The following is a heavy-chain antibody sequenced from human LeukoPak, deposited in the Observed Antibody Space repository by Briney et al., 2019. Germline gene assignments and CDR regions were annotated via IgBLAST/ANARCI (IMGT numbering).Heavy chain of an antibody. CDR1: GFTFSSYD. V-gene: IGHV3-15*01. Sequence: GGSLRLSCAASGFTFSSYDMHWVRQAPGKGLEWVGRIKSKTDGGTTDYAAPVKGRFTISRDDSKNTLYLQMNSLKTEDTAVYYCTTGRTMIVVVITDYYGMDVWGQGTTVTVSS. CDR2: IKSKTDGGTT. CDR3: TTGRTMIVVVITDYYGMDV. J-gene: IGHJ6*02. D-gene: IGHD3-22*01.